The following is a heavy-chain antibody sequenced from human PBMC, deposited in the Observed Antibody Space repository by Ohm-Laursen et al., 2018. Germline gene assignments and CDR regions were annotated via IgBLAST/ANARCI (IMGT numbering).Heavy chain of an antibody. J-gene: IGHJ4*02. CDR3: ARDLDVRSSSSPY. V-gene: IGHV4-38-2*02. CDR1: GYSISSGYY. CDR2: IYHSGST. D-gene: IGHD6-6*01. Sequence: GTLSLTCAVSGYSISSGYYWGWIRQPPGKGLEWIGSIYHSGSTYYNPSLKSRVTISVDTSKNQFSLKLSSVTAADTAVYYCARDLDVRSSSSPYWGQGTLVTVSS.